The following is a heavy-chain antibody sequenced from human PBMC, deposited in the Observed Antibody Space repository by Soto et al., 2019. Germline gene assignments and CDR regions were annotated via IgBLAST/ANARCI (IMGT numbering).Heavy chain of an antibody. CDR3: ARLKIAVAGQFDDY. CDR1: GGTFSSYA. V-gene: IGHV1-69*13. D-gene: IGHD6-19*01. J-gene: IGHJ4*02. Sequence: GASVKVSCKASGGTFSSYAISWVRQAPGQGLEWMGGIIPIFGTANYAQKFQGRVTITADESTSTAYMELSSLRSEDTAVYYCARLKIAVAGQFDDYWGQGTLVTVYS. CDR2: IIPIFGTA.